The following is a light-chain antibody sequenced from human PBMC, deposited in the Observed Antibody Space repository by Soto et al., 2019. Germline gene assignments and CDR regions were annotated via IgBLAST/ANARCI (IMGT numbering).Light chain of an antibody. Sequence: EIVVTQSPATLPLSPGEIATLACRASQSVSSYLAWYQQKPGQAPRLLIYDASNRATGIPARFSGSGSGTDFPLTISSLEPEDFAVYYCQQRSNWPLLTFGGGTKVEIK. CDR2: DAS. CDR3: QQRSNWPLLT. V-gene: IGKV3-11*01. CDR1: QSVSSY. J-gene: IGKJ4*01.